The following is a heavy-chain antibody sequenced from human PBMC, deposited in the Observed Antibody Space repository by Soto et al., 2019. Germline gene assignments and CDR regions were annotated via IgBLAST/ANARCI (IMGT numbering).Heavy chain of an antibody. V-gene: IGHV3-30*18. CDR1: GFTFSSYG. J-gene: IGHJ4*02. D-gene: IGHD3-16*02. Sequence: QVQLVESGGGVVQPGRSLRLSCAASGFTFSSYGMHWVRQAPGKGLEWVAVISYDGSNKYYADSVKGRFTISRDNSKNTLDLQMTSLRAEDTAVSYCAKPPYDYVWGSYRYKGWFDYWGQGTLVTVSS. CDR3: AKPPYDYVWGSYRYKGWFDY. CDR2: ISYDGSNK.